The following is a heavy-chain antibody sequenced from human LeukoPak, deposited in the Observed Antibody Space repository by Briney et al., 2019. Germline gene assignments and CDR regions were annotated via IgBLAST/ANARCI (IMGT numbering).Heavy chain of an antibody. D-gene: IGHD2-2*01. V-gene: IGHV4-34*01. J-gene: IGHJ5*02. CDR1: GGSFSGYY. CDR2: INHSGST. Sequence: PSETLSLTCAVYGGSFSGYYWSWIRQPPGKGLEWIGEINHSGSTNYNPSLKSRVTISVDTSKNQFSLKLSSVTAADTAVYYCAGNPAAPWRSYNWFDPWGQGTLVTVSS. CDR3: AGNPAAPWRSYNWFDP.